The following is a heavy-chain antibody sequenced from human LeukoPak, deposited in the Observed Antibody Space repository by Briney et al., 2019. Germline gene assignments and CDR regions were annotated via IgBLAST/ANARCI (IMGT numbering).Heavy chain of an antibody. CDR1: GGSISSYY. J-gene: IGHJ6*02. CDR2: IYYSGST. CDR3: ARLPLLVPPYYYGMDV. V-gene: IGHV4-59*08. Sequence: ASETLSLTCTVSGGSISSYYWSWIRQPPGKGLEWIGYIYYSGSTNYNPSLKSRVTISVDTSKNQFSLKLSSVTAADTAVYYCARLPLLVPPYYYGMDVWGQGTTVTVSS.